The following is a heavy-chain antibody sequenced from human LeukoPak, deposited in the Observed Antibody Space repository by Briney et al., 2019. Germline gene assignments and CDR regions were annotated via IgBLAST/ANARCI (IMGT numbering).Heavy chain of an antibody. CDR3: ASLDTAMVTLGY. CDR1: GVSISSSSYY. Sequence: SETLSLTCTVSGVSISSSSYYWGWIRQPPGKGLEWIGSIYYSGSTYYNPSLKSLVTISVDTSKTQFSLKLSSVTAADTAVYYCASLDTAMVTLGYWGQGTLVTVSS. J-gene: IGHJ4*02. CDR2: IYYSGST. V-gene: IGHV4-39*01. D-gene: IGHD5-18*01.